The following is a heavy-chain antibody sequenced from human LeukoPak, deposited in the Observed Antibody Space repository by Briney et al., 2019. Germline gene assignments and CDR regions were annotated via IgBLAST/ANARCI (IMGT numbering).Heavy chain of an antibody. Sequence: GGSLRLSCAASGFTLSSHWMSWVRQAPGKGLEWVANINQDGSEKYYVDPVKGRFTISRDNAKNSLYLQMSSLRAEDTAIYYCAKVDSYNSGWLDYWGQGTLVTVSS. CDR1: GFTLSSHW. V-gene: IGHV3-7*04. J-gene: IGHJ4*02. CDR3: AKVDSYNSGWLDY. D-gene: IGHD6-19*01. CDR2: INQDGSEK.